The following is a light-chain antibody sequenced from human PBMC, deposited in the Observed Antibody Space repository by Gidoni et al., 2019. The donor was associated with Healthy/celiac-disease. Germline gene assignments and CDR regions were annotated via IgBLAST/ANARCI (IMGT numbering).Light chain of an antibody. Sequence: DIQMTQSPSSLSASIGDRVTITCRASQSISSHLNWYQQKPGKAPKLLSYAASSLQSGVPSRFSVIVSGTYFTLTISSLQPEDCATYYFQQSYSTPWTFGQGTKVEIK. CDR3: QQSYSTPWT. J-gene: IGKJ1*01. CDR2: AAS. V-gene: IGKV1-39*01. CDR1: QSISSH.